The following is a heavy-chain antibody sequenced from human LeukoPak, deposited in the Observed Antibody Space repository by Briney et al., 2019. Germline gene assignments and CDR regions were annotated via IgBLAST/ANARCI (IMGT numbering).Heavy chain of an antibody. CDR2: IYRGGST. J-gene: IGHJ3*02. V-gene: IGHV3-53*01. Sequence: SGGSLRLSCAASGFTVSSNYMSWVRQAPGKGLEWVAVIYRGGSTYYADFVKGRFTISRDNSKNTLFLQMNSLRAEDTAVFYCARSRLDAFDIWGQGTLVTVSS. D-gene: IGHD6-19*01. CDR1: GFTVSSNY. CDR3: ARSRLDAFDI.